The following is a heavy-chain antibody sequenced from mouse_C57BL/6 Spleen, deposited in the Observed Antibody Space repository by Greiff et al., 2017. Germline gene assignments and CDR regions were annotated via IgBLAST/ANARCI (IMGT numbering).Heavy chain of an antibody. D-gene: IGHD2-1*01. CDR2: ISSGSSTI. Sequence: EVQLVESGGGLVKPGGSLKLSCAASGFTFSDYGMHWVRQAPEKGLEWVAYISSGSSTIYYADTVKGRFTISRDNAKNTLFLQMTSLGSEDTAMYDWARGGKSWFAYWGQGTLVTVSA. CDR3: ARGGKSWFAY. V-gene: IGHV5-17*01. CDR1: GFTFSDYG. J-gene: IGHJ3*01.